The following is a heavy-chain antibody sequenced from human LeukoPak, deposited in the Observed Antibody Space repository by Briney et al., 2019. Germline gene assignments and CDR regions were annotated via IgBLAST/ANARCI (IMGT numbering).Heavy chain of an antibody. CDR2: ISAYNGNT. J-gene: IGHJ6*02. V-gene: IGHV1-18*01. CDR3: ARGPKYYDFWSGYYNDYYYYYGMDV. Sequence: ASVKVSCKASGYAFTSYGISWVRQAPGQGLEWMGWISAYNGNTNYAQKLQGRVTMTTDTSTSTAYMELRSLRSDDTAVYYCARGPKYYDFWSGYYNDYYYYYGMDVWGQGTTVTVSS. D-gene: IGHD3-3*01. CDR1: GYAFTSYG.